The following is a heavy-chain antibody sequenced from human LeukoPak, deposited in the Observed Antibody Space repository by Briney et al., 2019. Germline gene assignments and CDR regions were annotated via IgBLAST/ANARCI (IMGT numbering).Heavy chain of an antibody. D-gene: IGHD3-10*01. CDR1: GYSFTSYW. CDR2: IYPGDSDA. V-gene: IGHV5-51*01. Sequence: GESLKISCEGSGYSFTSYWIGWVRQMPGKGLEWMGIIYPGDSDARYSPSFQGQVTISADKSISTAYLQWSSLRASDTAMYYCARSYYYGSGSYYKWSYWGQGTLVTVSS. CDR3: ARSYYYGSGSYYKWSY. J-gene: IGHJ4*02.